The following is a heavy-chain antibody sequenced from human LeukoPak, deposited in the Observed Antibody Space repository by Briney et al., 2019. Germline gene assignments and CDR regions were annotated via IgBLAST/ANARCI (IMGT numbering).Heavy chain of an antibody. CDR2: ISGSGGST. CDR3: AKDSRAYCGGDCYRFDY. CDR1: GFTFSSYA. D-gene: IGHD2-21*01. V-gene: IGHV3-23*01. J-gene: IGHJ4*02. Sequence: GGSLRLSCAASGFTFSSYAMSWVRQAPGKGLEWVSAISGSGGSTCYADSVKGRFTISRDNSKNTLYLQMNSLRAEDTAVYYCAKDSRAYCGGDCYRFDYWGQGTLVTVSS.